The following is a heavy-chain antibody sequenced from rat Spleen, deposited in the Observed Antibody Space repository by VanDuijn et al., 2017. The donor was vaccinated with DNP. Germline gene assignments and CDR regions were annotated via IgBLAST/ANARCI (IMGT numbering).Heavy chain of an antibody. D-gene: IGHD1-2*01. CDR1: GFTFSNYG. J-gene: IGHJ2*01. Sequence: EVQLVESGGGLVQPGRSLKLSCAASGFTFSNYGMHWIRQAPTKGLEWVASISPSGGYTYYRDSVKGRFTISRDNAKSTLYLQMSSLRSEDTATYYCASWAPIAPLSTSNYWGQGVMVTVSS. CDR3: ASWAPIAPLSTSNY. V-gene: IGHV5-19*01. CDR2: ISPSGGYT.